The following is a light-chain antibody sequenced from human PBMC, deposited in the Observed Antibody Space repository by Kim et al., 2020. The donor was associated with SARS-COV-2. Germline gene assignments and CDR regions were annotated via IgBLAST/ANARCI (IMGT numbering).Light chain of an antibody. CDR2: GKT. V-gene: IGLV3-19*01. Sequence: SSELTQDPAVSVALGQTVRITCQGDSLRNYYATWFQQKPGQAPLLVIYGKTNRPSGIPDRFSGSSSGNTASLTISGAQAEDEADYYCNSRDSSGNRLVFGGGTQLTVL. CDR3: NSRDSSGNRLV. CDR1: SLRNYY. J-gene: IGLJ2*01.